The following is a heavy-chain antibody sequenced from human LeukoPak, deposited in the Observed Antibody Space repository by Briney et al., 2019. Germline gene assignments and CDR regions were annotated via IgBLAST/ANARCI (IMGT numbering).Heavy chain of an antibody. Sequence: SETLSLTCAVSGYSISSGYYWGWIRQPPGKGLEWIGSMYHNRGTYYNPSLKSRVTISMDTSKSQFSLRLSSVTAADTAVYYCASYYASGVSAYDYFGTDVWGKGTTVTVSS. CDR2: MYHNRGT. D-gene: IGHD3-10*01. CDR1: GYSISSGYY. J-gene: IGHJ6*04. CDR3: ASYYASGVSAYDYFGTDV. V-gene: IGHV4-38-2*01.